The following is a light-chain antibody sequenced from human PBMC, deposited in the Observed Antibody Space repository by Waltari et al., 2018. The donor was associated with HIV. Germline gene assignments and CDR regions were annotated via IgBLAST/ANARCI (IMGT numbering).Light chain of an antibody. CDR3: HQSYLSPDT. CDR1: QSISRY. V-gene: IGKV1-39*01. J-gene: IGKJ2*01. CDR2: SAF. Sequence: DIKMNQFPSSLSATVGDRVTITCRASQSISRYLSWYQQKPGKAPKLLVDSAFSLQSGVSSRFSGSGSGTVFTLTISSLQPEDSATYYCHQSYLSPDTFGQGTRLEIK.